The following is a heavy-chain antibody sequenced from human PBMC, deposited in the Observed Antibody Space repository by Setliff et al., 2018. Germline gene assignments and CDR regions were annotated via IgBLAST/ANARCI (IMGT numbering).Heavy chain of an antibody. CDR1: GYTSSSYA. CDR2: ISASGDTT. CDR3: AGESRYNFWSGLDAFDI. D-gene: IGHD3-3*01. J-gene: IGHJ3*02. Sequence: GGSLRLSCAASGYTSSSYAMTWVRQAPGKGLEWDSIISASGDTTYYADSVKGRFTISRDNSKNTLYLQMNSRRAEDTAVYYCAGESRYNFWSGLDAFDIWGQGTMVTVSS. V-gene: IGHV3-23*01.